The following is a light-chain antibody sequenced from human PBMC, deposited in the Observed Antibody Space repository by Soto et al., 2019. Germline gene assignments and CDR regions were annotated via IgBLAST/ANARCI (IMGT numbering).Light chain of an antibody. CDR1: QGIGYY. CDR3: QKYNTAPLT. CDR2: GAS. V-gene: IGKV1-27*01. Sequence: DIQMTQSPLSLSASVGDRVTITCRASQGIGYYLAWFQQKPGRAPKLLIYGASTLQRGVPSRFSGSGSGTEFTLTISSLQPEDVATYYCQKYNTAPLTFGGGTKVEI. J-gene: IGKJ4*01.